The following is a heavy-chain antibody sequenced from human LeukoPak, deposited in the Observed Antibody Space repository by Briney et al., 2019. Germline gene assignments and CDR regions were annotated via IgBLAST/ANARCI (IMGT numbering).Heavy chain of an antibody. J-gene: IGHJ4*02. V-gene: IGHV3-30*02. CDR1: GFTFSGYG. CDR2: IRYDGSNK. CDR3: AKDQGKAVPAANVFDY. Sequence: GGSLRLSCAASGFTFSGYGMHWVRQAPGKGLEWVAFIRYDGSNKYYADSVKGRFTISRDNSKNTLYLQMNSLRAEDTAVYYCAKDQGKAVPAANVFDYWGQGTLVTVSS. D-gene: IGHD2-2*01.